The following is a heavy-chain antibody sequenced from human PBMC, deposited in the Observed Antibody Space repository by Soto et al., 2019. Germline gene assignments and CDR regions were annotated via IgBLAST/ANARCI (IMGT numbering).Heavy chain of an antibody. CDR2: INAYNGNT. J-gene: IGHJ5*02. Sequence: QVQLVQSGAEVKKPGASVKVSCKASGYTFTSYGINWVRQAPGQGLEWMGWINAYNGNTNYAQKLQGRVTMTTDTSTSTAYMELRSLRSDDTAVYYCARDQLGRYHFLSGAACFDPWGQGTLVTVSS. CDR3: ARDQLGRYHFLSGAACFDP. D-gene: IGHD3-3*01. CDR1: GYTFTSYG. V-gene: IGHV1-18*01.